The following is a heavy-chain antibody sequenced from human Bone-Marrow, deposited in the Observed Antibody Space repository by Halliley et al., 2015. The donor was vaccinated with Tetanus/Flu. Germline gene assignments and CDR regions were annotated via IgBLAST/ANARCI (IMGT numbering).Heavy chain of an antibody. V-gene: IGHV3-53*05. CDR3: ASPNRITGTDN. CDR2: IYSGGST. J-gene: IGHJ4*02. Sequence: KGLGWVSVIYSGGSTAYADSVKGRFTISRDSSKNTVYLQMNSLRTEGTAVYYCASPNRITGTDNWGQGTLVTVSS. D-gene: IGHD1-20*01.